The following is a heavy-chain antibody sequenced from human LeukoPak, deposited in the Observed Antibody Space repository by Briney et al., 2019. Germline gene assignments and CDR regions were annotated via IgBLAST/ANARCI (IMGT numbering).Heavy chain of an antibody. CDR3: ASHLGYCSSTTCSFIFDY. Sequence: ASVKVCCKASGYTFTGYYIHWVRQAPGQGLEWMAWINPNSGGTNYAQKFQGRVTMTRDASISTEYMELSRLRSDDTAIYYCASHLGYCSSTTCSFIFDYWGQGTLVTVSS. D-gene: IGHD2-2*01. CDR1: GYTFTGYY. V-gene: IGHV1-2*02. CDR2: INPNSGGT. J-gene: IGHJ4*02.